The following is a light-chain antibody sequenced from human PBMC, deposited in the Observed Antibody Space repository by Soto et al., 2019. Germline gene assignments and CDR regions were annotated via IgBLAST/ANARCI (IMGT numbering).Light chain of an antibody. Sequence: DIQMTQSPSFVSASVGDRVTITCGASQAVSTWLAWYQQKPGGAHKLLIYAASTLQSGVPSQFSDSGSGTDFTRTIRSLQPEDFATYYCQQANSFPRTFGGGTKVDIK. CDR1: QAVSTW. J-gene: IGKJ4*01. V-gene: IGKV1-12*01. CDR2: AAS. CDR3: QQANSFPRT.